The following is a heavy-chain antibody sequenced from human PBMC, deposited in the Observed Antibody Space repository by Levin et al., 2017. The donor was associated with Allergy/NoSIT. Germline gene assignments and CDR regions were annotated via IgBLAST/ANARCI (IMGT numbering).Heavy chain of an antibody. D-gene: IGHD3-16*02. J-gene: IGHJ3*02. CDR1: GGSFSDHY. CDR2: INHSGST. Sequence: PSETLSLTCAVYGGSFSDHYWSWIRQVPGRGLEWIGEINHSGSTDYNPSLKSRLTISVDTPKNQYSLKLSSVTAADTAGSYCARRDYIWGGYRHRAFDIWGQGTMVTVSS. CDR3: ARRDYIWGGYRHRAFDI. V-gene: IGHV4-34*01.